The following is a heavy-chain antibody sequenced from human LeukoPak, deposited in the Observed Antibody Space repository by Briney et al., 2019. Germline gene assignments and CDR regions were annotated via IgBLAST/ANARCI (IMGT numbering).Heavy chain of an antibody. V-gene: IGHV3-23*01. CDR3: AKYLSAKGPPYALDV. J-gene: IGHJ6*02. CDR1: EFTCSRYA. CDR2: IRGGGDST. Sequence: VQPGRSLILSWAAAEFTCSRYAMQWASHAAGKGLEWVSGIRGGGDSTYDADSVKGRFTISRDNSKNTLYLQMNSLRAEDTARYYCAKYLSAKGPPYALDVWGQGTTVTVSS.